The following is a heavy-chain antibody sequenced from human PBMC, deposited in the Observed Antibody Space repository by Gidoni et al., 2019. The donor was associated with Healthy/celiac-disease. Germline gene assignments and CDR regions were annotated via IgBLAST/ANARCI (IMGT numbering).Heavy chain of an antibody. J-gene: IGHJ6*02. CDR1: GSTFTSYG. CDR3: ARVGGYCSSTSCHRPNYYYYYGMDV. V-gene: IGHV1-18*04. D-gene: IGHD2-2*01. Sequence: QVQLVQSGAEVKKPGASVKVSCKASGSTFTSYGISWVRQAPGQGLEWMGWISAYNGNTNYAQKLQGRVTMTTDTSTSTAYMELRSLRSDDTAVYYCARVGGYCSSTSCHRPNYYYYYGMDVWGQGTTVTVSS. CDR2: ISAYNGNT.